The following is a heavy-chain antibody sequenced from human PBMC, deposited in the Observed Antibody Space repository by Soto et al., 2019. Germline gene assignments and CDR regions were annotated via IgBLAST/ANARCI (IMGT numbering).Heavy chain of an antibody. D-gene: IGHD6-19*01. CDR3: ARKVPGSTSVPSYWYFDL. J-gene: IGHJ2*01. V-gene: IGHV3-23*01. CDR1: GFTFISYA. CDR2: VSGGGETT. Sequence: EVQLLESGGGLVQPGGSLRLSCEGSGFTFISYAMNWVRQAPGKGLEWVSAVSGGGETTFYADSVKGRFTISRDNSKNTVTLQINSLRVDDTAVYYCARKVPGSTSVPSYWYFDLWGHGTLVTVSS.